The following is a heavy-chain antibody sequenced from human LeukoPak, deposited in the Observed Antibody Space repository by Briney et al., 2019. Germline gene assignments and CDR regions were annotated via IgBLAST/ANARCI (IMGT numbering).Heavy chain of an antibody. CDR1: GFTFSSYS. Sequence: GGSLRLSCAASGFTFSSYSMNWVRQAPGKGLEWVSYISSSSSTIYYADSVKGRFTISRDNAKNSLYLQMNSLRAEDMAVYYCAREGYSSSFDFDYWGQGTLVTVSS. V-gene: IGHV3-48*01. D-gene: IGHD6-6*01. CDR3: AREGYSSSFDFDY. J-gene: IGHJ4*02. CDR2: ISSSSSTI.